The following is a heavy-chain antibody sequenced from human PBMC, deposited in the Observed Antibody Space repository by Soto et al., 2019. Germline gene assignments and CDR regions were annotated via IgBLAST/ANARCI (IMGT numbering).Heavy chain of an antibody. CDR3: ARSRSWDGLDV. V-gene: IGHV4-30-2*01. D-gene: IGHD3-10*01. Sequence: QLRLQESGSGLLKPSQTLSLTCAVSGGSVSSGDFSWCWIRQPPGKGLEWVGYIYHSGTTYYHPSLKRRLTISLDRSNNQFSLKLASVTAADSAVYFCARSRSWDGLDVWGQGALVTVS. CDR2: IYHSGTT. CDR1: GGSVSSGDFS. J-gene: IGHJ3*01.